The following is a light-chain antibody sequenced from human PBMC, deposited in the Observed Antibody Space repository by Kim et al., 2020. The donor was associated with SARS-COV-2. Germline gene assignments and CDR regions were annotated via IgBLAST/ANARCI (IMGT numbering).Light chain of an antibody. Sequence: DIQMTQSPSSLSASVGDRVTLTCRASQDIRNWLAWYQHKPAKAPKSLIFAASNLRGGVPSRFSGSGSGTNFTLTISNVQPDDFATYYCQHYHTYPLTFGGGTKVDIK. V-gene: IGKV1D-16*01. CDR1: QDIRNW. CDR2: AAS. J-gene: IGKJ4*01. CDR3: QHYHTYPLT.